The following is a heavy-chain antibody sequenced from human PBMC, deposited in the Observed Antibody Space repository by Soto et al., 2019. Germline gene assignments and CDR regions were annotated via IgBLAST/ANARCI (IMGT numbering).Heavy chain of an antibody. CDR3: ARPGITMVRGVIIHDYYYGMDV. CDR1: GGTFSSYA. CDR2: IIPIFGTA. Sequence: GASVKVSCKASGGTFSSYAISWVRQAPGQGLEWKGGIIPIFGTANYAQKFQGRVTITADESTSTAYMELSSLRSEDTAVYYCARPGITMVRGVIIHDYYYGMDVWGQGTTVTVSS. V-gene: IGHV1-69*13. J-gene: IGHJ6*02. D-gene: IGHD3-10*01.